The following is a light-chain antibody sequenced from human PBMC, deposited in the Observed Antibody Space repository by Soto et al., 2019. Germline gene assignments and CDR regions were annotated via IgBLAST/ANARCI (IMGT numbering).Light chain of an antibody. J-gene: IGKJ1*01. CDR2: KAS. CDR1: QTISSW. V-gene: IGKV1-5*03. Sequence: DIQMAQSPSTLSGSVGDRVTITCRASQTISSWLAWYQQKPGKAPKLLIYKASTLKSGVPSRFSGSGSGTEFTLTISSLQPDDFATYYCQQYNSYSEAFCQGTKV. CDR3: QQYNSYSEA.